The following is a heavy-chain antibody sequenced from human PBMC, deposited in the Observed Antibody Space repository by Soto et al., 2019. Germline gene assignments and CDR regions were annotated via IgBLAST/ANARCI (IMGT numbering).Heavy chain of an antibody. CDR3: ATAPSYCYGMDV. V-gene: IGHV1-2*04. CDR2: INPNSGGT. J-gene: IGHJ6*02. CDR1: GYTFTDYY. Sequence: QVQLVQSGAEMKKPGASVKVSCKASGYTFTDYYMHWVRQAPGQGLEWMGWINPNSGGTNYAQKFQGWVTMTRDKSISTAYMELSRLTSDDTATDYCATAPSYCYGMDVWGQGTTVTVSS.